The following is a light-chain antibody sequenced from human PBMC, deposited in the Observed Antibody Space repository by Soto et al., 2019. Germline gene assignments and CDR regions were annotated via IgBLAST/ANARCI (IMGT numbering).Light chain of an antibody. CDR3: QQYGSYHGAT. CDR2: GAS. Sequence: EIVLTQSPGTLSLSPGERATLSCRASQSVSSSYLAWYQQKPGQAPRLLIYGASSRATGIPDRFSGSGSGTDFTLTISRLEPEDFAVYYCQQYGSYHGATFGGETKVDIK. V-gene: IGKV3-20*01. CDR1: QSVSSSY. J-gene: IGKJ4*01.